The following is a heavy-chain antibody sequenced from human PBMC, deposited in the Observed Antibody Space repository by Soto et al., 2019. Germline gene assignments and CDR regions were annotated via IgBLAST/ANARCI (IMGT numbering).Heavy chain of an antibody. CDR1: GFTFSSYA. V-gene: IGHV3-30-3*01. D-gene: IGHD5-12*01. J-gene: IGHJ4*02. CDR2: ISYDGSNK. Sequence: GGSLRLSCAASGFTFSSYAMHWVRQAPGKGLEWVAVISYDGSNKYYADSVKGRFTISRDNSKNTLYLQMNSLRAEDTAVYYCARDMEDIVAWRIPYGDADYWGQGTLVTVSS. CDR3: ARDMEDIVAWRIPYGDADY.